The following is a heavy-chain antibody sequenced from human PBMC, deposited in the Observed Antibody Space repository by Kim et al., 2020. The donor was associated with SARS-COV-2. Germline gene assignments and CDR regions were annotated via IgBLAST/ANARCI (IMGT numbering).Heavy chain of an antibody. V-gene: IGHV3-48*02. Sequence: DSVRGRFTISRDNAKNSLYLQINSLKEEDTAVYYCARDAFRYYGSGTFDYWGQGTLVAVSS. J-gene: IGHJ4*02. CDR3: ARDAFRYYGSGTFDY. D-gene: IGHD3-10*01.